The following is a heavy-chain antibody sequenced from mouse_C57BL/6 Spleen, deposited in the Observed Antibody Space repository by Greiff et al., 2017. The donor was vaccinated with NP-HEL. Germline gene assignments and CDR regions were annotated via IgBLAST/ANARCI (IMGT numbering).Heavy chain of an antibody. D-gene: IGHD1-1*01. J-gene: IGHJ3*01. CDR2: IDPNSGGT. CDR3: ARGRPSITTVAAY. Sequence: VKLQQSGAELVKPGASVKLSCKASGYTFTSYWMHWVKQRPGRGLEWIGRIDPNSGGTKYNEKFKSKATLTVDKPSSTAYMQLSSLTSEDSAVYYCARGRPSITTVAAYWGQGTLVTVSA. V-gene: IGHV1-72*01. CDR1: GYTFTSYW.